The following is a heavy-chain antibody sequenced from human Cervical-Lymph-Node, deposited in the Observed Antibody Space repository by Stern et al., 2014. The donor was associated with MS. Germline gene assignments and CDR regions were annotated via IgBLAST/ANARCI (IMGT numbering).Heavy chain of an antibody. CDR2: INPSGGST. D-gene: IGHD3-3*01. CDR3: ARAITIFGVAQNWFDP. V-gene: IGHV1-46*03. CDR1: GYTFTSYY. J-gene: IGHJ5*02. Sequence: QLVQSGAEVKKPGASVKVSCKASGYTFTSYYMHWVRQAPGQGLEWMGIINPSGGSTSYAQKFQGRVTMTRDTSTSTVYMELSSLRSEDTAVYYCARAITIFGVAQNWFDPWGQGTLVTVSS.